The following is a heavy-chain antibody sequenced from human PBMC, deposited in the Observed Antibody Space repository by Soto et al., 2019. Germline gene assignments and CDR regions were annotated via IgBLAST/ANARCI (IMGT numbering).Heavy chain of an antibody. J-gene: IGHJ4*02. CDR3: ASVTFGGIVLAH. CDR2: IYFNGNT. D-gene: IGHD3-16*01. V-gene: IGHV4-59*01. CDR1: AASFSKYY. Sequence: SETLSLTCTVSAASFSKYYWTWIRQPPGKGLEWIGYIYFNGNTKYNPSPEGRLTISIDTSKKEFSLKLTSVTAADAAVYYCASVTFGGIVLAHWGQGTQVTV.